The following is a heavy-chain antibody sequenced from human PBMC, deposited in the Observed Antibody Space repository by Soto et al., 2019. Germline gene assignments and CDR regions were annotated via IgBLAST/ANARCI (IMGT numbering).Heavy chain of an antibody. CDR1: GYTFTGYY. CDR2: INPNSGGT. D-gene: IGHD6-13*01. CDR3: ARTGALTAAGSPLYYYYGMDV. V-gene: IGHV1-2*02. Sequence: ASVKVSCKASGYTFTGYYMHWVRQAPGQGLEWMGWINPNSGGTNYAQKFQSRVTMTRDTSISTAYMELSRLRSDDTAVYYCARTGALTAAGSPLYYYYGMDVWGQGTTVTVSS. J-gene: IGHJ6*02.